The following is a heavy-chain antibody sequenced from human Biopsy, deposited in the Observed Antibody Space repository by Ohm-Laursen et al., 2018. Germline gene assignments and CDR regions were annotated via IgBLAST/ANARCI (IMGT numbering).Heavy chain of an antibody. J-gene: IGHJ4*02. V-gene: IGHV1-18*01. CDR2: ISVKTGNT. D-gene: IGHD3-3*01. Sequence: SVKVSCKASGYTFTNYAINWVRQAPGQGLEWLGWISVKTGNTNYTQKLQGRVTMTTDTSTNIAYMELRSLRSDDTALYYCAREGTSVTFFGKISDYYFDFWGPGTVVTVSS. CDR1: GYTFTNYA. CDR3: AREGTSVTFFGKISDYYFDF.